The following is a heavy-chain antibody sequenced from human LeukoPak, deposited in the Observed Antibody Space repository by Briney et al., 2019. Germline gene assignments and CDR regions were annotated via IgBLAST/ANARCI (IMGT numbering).Heavy chain of an antibody. V-gene: IGHV3-30*18. CDR2: MSYDGSNK. J-gene: IGHJ6*02. CDR1: GFTFSSYG. CDR3: AKDRALGWSGTSIFHYYYGMDV. Sequence: GGSLRLSCAASGFTFSSYGMHWVRQAPGKGLEWVAVMSYDGSNKYYADSVKGRFTISRDNSKNTLYLQMNSLRAEDTAVYYCAKDRALGWSGTSIFHYYYGMDVWGQGTTVTVSS. D-gene: IGHD3-3*02.